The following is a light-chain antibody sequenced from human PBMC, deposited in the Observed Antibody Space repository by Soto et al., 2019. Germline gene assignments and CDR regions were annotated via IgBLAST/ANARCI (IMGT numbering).Light chain of an antibody. CDR2: AAS. Sequence: DVQMTQSPSSLSASVGDRVTITCRASQGISNYLAWYQQKPGKVPKLLIYAASTLQSGVPSRFSGSGAGTDFTLTIISLQPEDVATYYCQKYNSAPPTFGQGTKVEIK. CDR3: QKYNSAPPT. V-gene: IGKV1-27*01. J-gene: IGKJ1*01. CDR1: QGISNY.